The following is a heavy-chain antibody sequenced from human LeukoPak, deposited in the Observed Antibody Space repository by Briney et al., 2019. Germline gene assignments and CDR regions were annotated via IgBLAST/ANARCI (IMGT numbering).Heavy chain of an antibody. CDR2: INPSGYRA. CDR1: GYTFTNYN. J-gene: IGHJ4*02. V-gene: IGHV1-46*01. Sequence: ASVKVSCKASGYTFTNYNMHWVRQAPGQGLEWMGTINPSGYRANFAQKFQGRVTITSDTSTSTVYMELSSLRSEDTAVYYCARLTSTSWYECFDYWGQGTLVTASS. CDR3: ARLTSTSWYECFDY. D-gene: IGHD6-13*01.